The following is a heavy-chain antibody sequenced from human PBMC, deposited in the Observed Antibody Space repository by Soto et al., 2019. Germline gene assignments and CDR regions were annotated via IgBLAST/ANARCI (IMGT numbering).Heavy chain of an antibody. V-gene: IGHV3-30-3*01. CDR3: ASVGAIGGYNPTPFVC. J-gene: IGHJ4*02. CDR1: GFTFSSYV. D-gene: IGHD5-12*01. Sequence: GGSLRLSCAASGFTFSSYVMHWVRQAPAQGLEWVAFISYDGSNKDYADSVKGRFTISRENSKNTLYLQMNSLRAEDTAVYYCASVGAIGGYNPTPFVCWGRGALVTVSS. CDR2: ISYDGSNK.